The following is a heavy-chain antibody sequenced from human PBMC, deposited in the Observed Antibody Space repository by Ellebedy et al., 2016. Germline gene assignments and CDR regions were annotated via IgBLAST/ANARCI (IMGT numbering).Heavy chain of an antibody. CDR3: ARCAPRMVYAHDY. V-gene: IGHV4-30-2*01. Sequence: SETLSLTXAVSGGSISSGGYSWSWIRQPPGKGLEWIGYIYHSGSTYYNPSLKSRVTISVDTSKNQFSLKLSSVTAADTAVYYCARCAPRMVYAHDYWGQGTLVTVSS. D-gene: IGHD2-8*01. CDR1: GGSISSGGYS. J-gene: IGHJ4*02. CDR2: IYHSGST.